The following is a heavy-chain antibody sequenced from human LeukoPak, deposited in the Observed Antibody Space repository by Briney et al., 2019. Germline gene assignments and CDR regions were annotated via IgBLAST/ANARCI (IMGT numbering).Heavy chain of an antibody. V-gene: IGHV3-43*02. J-gene: IGHJ4*02. D-gene: IGHD5-12*01. Sequence: PGGSLRLSCAASGFTFDDYAMHWARQAPGKGLEWVSLISGDGGSTYYADSVKGRFTVSRDNSKNSLFLQMNSLRTEDTAFYYCAKDTPGGYDYPVWGQGTLVTVSS. CDR2: ISGDGGST. CDR3: AKDTPGGYDYPV. CDR1: GFTFDDYA.